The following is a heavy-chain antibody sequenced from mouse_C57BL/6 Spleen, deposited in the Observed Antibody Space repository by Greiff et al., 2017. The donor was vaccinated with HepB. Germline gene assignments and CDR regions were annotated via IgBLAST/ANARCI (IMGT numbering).Heavy chain of an antibody. CDR1: GFTFSSYG. D-gene: IGHD3-1*01. CDR2: ISSGGSYT. J-gene: IGHJ4*01. V-gene: IGHV5-6*01. Sequence: EVQLKESGGDLVKPGGSLKLSCAASGFTFSSYGMSWVRQTPDKRLEWVATISSGGSYTYYPDSVKGRFTISRDNAKNTLYLQMSSLKSEDTAMYYCARHRAGTVLDYWGQGTSVTVSS. CDR3: ARHRAGTVLDY.